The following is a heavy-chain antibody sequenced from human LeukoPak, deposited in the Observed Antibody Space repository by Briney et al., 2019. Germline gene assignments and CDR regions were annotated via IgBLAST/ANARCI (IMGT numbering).Heavy chain of an antibody. V-gene: IGHV4-34*01. CDR1: GGSISNYY. CDR2: INHTGST. J-gene: IGHJ4*02. D-gene: IGHD3-22*01. Sequence: SETLFLTCTVSGGSISNYYWGWIRQPPGKGLEWIGEINHTGSTKYNPSLNSRVSISVDTSKNQFSLRVTSVTAADTAVYYCARDASYKFESSGSLPFDYWGQGTLVTVSS. CDR3: ARDASYKFESSGSLPFDY.